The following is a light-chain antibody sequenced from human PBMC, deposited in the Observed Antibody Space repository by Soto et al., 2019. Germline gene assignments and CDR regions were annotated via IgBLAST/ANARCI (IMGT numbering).Light chain of an antibody. CDR3: QQYNNWPRAT. Sequence: EIVMTQTQATLSVSPGERATLSCRASQSISSNLAWYQQKPGQAXRLXVFRTSSRATGFPARFSGSVSGTEFNLTISRLQSEDFGVYYCQQYNNWPRATFGGGTKGDIK. V-gene: IGKV3-15*01. CDR1: QSISSN. J-gene: IGKJ4*01. CDR2: RTS.